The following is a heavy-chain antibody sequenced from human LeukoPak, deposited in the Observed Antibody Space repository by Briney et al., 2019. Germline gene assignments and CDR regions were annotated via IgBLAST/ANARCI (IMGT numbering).Heavy chain of an antibody. CDR1: GGSISSGSYH. Sequence: SQTLSLTCTVSGGSISSGSYHWSWIRQPAGKGLEWIGRIYTSGSTNYNPSLKSRVTMSVDTSKNQFSLKLSSVTAADTAVYYCARGSIYTPEENYDSSGLNWFDPWGQGTLVTVSS. CDR3: ARGSIYTPEENYDSSGLNWFDP. J-gene: IGHJ5*02. D-gene: IGHD3-22*01. CDR2: IYTSGST. V-gene: IGHV4-61*02.